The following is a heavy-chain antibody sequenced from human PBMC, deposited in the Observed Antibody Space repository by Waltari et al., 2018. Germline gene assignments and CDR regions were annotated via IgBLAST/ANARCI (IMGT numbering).Heavy chain of an antibody. CDR1: GGSFSGYY. Sequence: QVQLQQWGAGLLKPSETLSLTCAVYGGSFSGYYWSWIRQPPGKGLEWIGEINHSGSTNYKPALKSRVTISVDTSKNQFSLKLSSVTAEDTAVYYCARAGQQLDVDYWGQGTLVTVSS. V-gene: IGHV4-34*01. D-gene: IGHD6-13*01. J-gene: IGHJ4*02. CDR3: ARAGQQLDVDY. CDR2: INHSGST.